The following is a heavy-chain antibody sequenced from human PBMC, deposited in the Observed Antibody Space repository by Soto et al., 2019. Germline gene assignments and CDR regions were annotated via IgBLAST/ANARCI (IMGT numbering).Heavy chain of an antibody. CDR3: AKEKYYYISTGSAYYYYDMDV. CDR1: GFTFSSYG. Sequence: GGSLRLSCAASGFTFSSYGMHWVRQAPGKGLAWVAVISYDGSNKYYADSVKGRFTISRDNSKNTLYLQMNSLRAEETAVYYCAKEKYYYISTGSAYYYYDMDVWGKGTTVTVSS. CDR2: ISYDGSNK. J-gene: IGHJ6*03. D-gene: IGHD3-9*01. V-gene: IGHV3-30*18.